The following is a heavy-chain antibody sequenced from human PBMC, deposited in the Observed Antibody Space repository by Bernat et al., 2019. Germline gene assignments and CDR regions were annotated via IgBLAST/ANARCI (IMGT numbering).Heavy chain of an antibody. CDR2: IKSKTDGGTT. Sequence: EVQLVESGGGLVKPGGSLRLSCAASGFTFSNAWMSWVRQAPGKGLEWVGRIKSKTDGGTTDYAAPVKGRFTISRDDSKNTLYLQMNSLRAEDTAVYYCAKVMIVVVIGDAFDIWGQGTMVTVSS. CDR1: GFTFSNAW. J-gene: IGHJ3*02. D-gene: IGHD3-22*01. CDR3: AKVMIVVVIGDAFDI. V-gene: IGHV3-15*01.